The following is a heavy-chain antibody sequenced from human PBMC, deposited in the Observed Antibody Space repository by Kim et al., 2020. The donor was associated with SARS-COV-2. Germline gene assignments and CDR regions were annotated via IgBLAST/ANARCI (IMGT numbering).Heavy chain of an antibody. J-gene: IGHJ5*02. D-gene: IGHD3-3*01. CDR3: TAPSYYDFWSGNSSNWFDP. CDR2: IKSKTDGGTT. V-gene: IGHV3-15*01. CDR1: GFTFSNAW. Sequence: GGSLRLSCAASGFTFSNAWMSWVRQAPGKGLEWVGRIKSKTDGGTTDYAAPVKGRFTISRDDSKNTLYLQMNSLKTEDTAVYYCTAPSYYDFWSGNSSNWFDPWGQGTLVTVSS.